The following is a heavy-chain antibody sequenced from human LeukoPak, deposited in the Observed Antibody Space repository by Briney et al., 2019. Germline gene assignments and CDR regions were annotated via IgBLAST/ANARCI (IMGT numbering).Heavy chain of an antibody. V-gene: IGHV4-39*07. Sequence: SETLSLTCTVSGGSISSGSYYWGWIRQPPGKGLEWIGNIYYSGSTYYNPSLKSRVSISVDTSKNQFSLKLTSVTAADTAVYYCARWTTLVRGFDYWGQGTLVTVSS. J-gene: IGHJ4*02. CDR2: IYYSGST. CDR1: GGSISSGSYY. D-gene: IGHD3-10*01. CDR3: ARWTTLVRGFDY.